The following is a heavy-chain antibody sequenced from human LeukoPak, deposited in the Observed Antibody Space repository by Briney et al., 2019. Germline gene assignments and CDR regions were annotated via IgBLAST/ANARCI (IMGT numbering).Heavy chain of an antibody. CDR3: ARLNLRYYFDY. D-gene: IGHD1-14*01. J-gene: IGHJ4*02. CDR2: IYHSGST. CDR1: GGSISSGGYS. Sequence: SETLSLTCAVSGGSISSGGYSWSWIRQPPGKGLEWIGYIYHSGSTYYNPSLKSRVTISVDTSKNQFSLKLSSVTAADTAVYYCARLNLRYYFDYWGQGTLVTVSS. V-gene: IGHV4-30-2*01.